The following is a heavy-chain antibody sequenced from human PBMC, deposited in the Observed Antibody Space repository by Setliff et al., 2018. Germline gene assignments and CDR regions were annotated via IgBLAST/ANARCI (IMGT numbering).Heavy chain of an antibody. V-gene: IGHV3-48*01. J-gene: IGHJ6*03. CDR3: ARSLPPGGSSGSRHYYYYYMDV. Sequence: GGSLRLSCAASGFTFSSYNMNWVRQAPGKGLEWVSYISSSSSTIYYADSVKGRFTISRDNAKNSLYLQMNSLRAEDTAVYYCARSLPPGGSSGSRHYYYYYMDVWGKGTTVTVSS. CDR1: GFTFSSYN. D-gene: IGHD2-15*01. CDR2: ISSSSSTI.